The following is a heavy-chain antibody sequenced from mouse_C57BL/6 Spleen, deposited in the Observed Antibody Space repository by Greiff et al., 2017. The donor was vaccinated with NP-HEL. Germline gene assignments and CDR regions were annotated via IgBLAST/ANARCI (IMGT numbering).Heavy chain of an antibody. CDR2: ISSGGDYI. CDR1: GFTFSSYA. Sequence: EVKLMESGEGLVKPGGSLKLSCAASGFTFSSYAMSWVRQTPEKRLEWVAYISSGGDYIYYADTVKGRFTISRDNARNTLYLQMSSLKSEDTAMYYCTRRGSSPYYAMDYWGQGTSVTVSS. D-gene: IGHD1-1*01. CDR3: TRRGSSPYYAMDY. J-gene: IGHJ4*01. V-gene: IGHV5-9-1*02.